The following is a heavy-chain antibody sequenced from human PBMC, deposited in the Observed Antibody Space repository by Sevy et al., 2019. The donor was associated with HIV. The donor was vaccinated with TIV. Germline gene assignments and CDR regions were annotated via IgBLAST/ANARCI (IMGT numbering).Heavy chain of an antibody. CDR3: AATKDYYENSGSPFDY. CDR2: FDPEDGET. CDR1: GHTLNRLG. J-gene: IGHJ4*02. V-gene: IGHV1-24*01. Sequence: ASVKVSCKVYGHTLNRLGMHWVRQAPGKGLEWMGSFDPEDGETFQAQKFQGRVTMTDDTSTDTAYMGLSSPRSEDTAVYYCAATKDYYENSGSPFDYWGQGTLVTVSS. D-gene: IGHD3-22*01.